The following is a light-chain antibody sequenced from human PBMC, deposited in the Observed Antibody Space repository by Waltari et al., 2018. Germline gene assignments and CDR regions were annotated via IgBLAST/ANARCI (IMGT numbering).Light chain of an antibody. CDR2: DAS. Sequence: EIVLTQSPGTLSLSPGERATLSCRASPRVSRSLAWYQQKPGQAPRLLIYDASSRATGIPDRFSGSGSGTDFSLTISRLEPEDFAVYYCQKYVDLPATFGQGTKVEIK. J-gene: IGKJ1*01. V-gene: IGKV3-20*01. CDR1: PRVSRS. CDR3: QKYVDLPAT.